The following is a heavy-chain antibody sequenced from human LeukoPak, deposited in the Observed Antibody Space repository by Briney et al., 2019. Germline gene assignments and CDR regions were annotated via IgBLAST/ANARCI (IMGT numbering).Heavy chain of an antibody. V-gene: IGHV4-39*01. D-gene: IGHD6-19*01. CDR3: VDSSPGGGWLVSGNFDY. J-gene: IGHJ4*02. Sequence: SETLSLTCTVSGGSISSNNYYWGWIRQPPGKGLEWNGSIYCSGSTYYNPSLKSRVTISVDTSKNQFSLKLSSVTAADTAVYYCVDSSPGGGWLVSGNFDYWGQGTLVTVSS. CDR1: GGSISSNNYY. CDR2: IYCSGST.